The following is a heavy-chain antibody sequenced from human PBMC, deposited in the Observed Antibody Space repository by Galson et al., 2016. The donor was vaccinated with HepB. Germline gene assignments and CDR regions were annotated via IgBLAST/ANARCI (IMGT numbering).Heavy chain of an antibody. D-gene: IGHD2-8*01. Sequence: SLRLSCAASGFTFSDYSMNWVRQAPGKGLEWVSYISGRSSTIYYADSVKGRFTISRDNAKNSLYLQMNTLRDEDTAIYYCARDCHGLKGYYYMDVWGKGTTVTVSS. CDR3: ARDCHGLKGYYYMDV. J-gene: IGHJ6*03. CDR2: ISGRSSTI. CDR1: GFTFSDYS. V-gene: IGHV3-48*02.